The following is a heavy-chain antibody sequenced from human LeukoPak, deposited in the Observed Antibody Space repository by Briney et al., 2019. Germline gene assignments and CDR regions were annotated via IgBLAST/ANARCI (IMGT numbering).Heavy chain of an antibody. CDR1: GFSFSRSW. CDR3: VRDGPFGSGAFGY. D-gene: IGHD3-10*01. V-gene: IGHV3-7*01. Sequence: PGGSLRLSCVASGFSFSRSWRSWVRQAPGKGLEWVANIKVDGSEKHYLDSVAGRFIISRDNAKNSLHLQMNKLSAEDTAEYYCVRDGPFGSGAFGYWAQGTLVSVSS. J-gene: IGHJ4*02. CDR2: IKVDGSEK.